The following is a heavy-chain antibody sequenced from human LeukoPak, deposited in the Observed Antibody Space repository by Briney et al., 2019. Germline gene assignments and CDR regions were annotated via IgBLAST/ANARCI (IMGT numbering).Heavy chain of an antibody. Sequence: KPGGSLRLSCAASGFTFSSYGMNWVRQAPGKGLEWVSSISSSGNYIYEADSVKGRFTISRDNTKNSLYLQMKGLRAEDTAVYYCARRCYYYDSSESCDYWGQGTLVTVSS. V-gene: IGHV3-21*01. J-gene: IGHJ4*02. CDR2: ISSSGNYI. CDR1: GFTFSSYG. CDR3: ARRCYYYDSSESCDY. D-gene: IGHD3-22*01.